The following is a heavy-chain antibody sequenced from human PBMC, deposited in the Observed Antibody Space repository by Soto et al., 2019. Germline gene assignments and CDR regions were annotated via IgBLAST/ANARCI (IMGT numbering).Heavy chain of an antibody. CDR1: GFTFSSYA. CDR2: ISYDGSNK. J-gene: IGHJ4*02. Sequence: GGSLRLSCAASGFTFSSYAMHWVRQAPGKGLEWVGVISYDGSNKYYADSVKGRFTISRDNSKNTLYLQMNSLRAEDTAVYYCARDLTSGWSYWGQGTLVTVSS. D-gene: IGHD6-19*01. V-gene: IGHV3-30-3*01. CDR3: ARDLTSGWSY.